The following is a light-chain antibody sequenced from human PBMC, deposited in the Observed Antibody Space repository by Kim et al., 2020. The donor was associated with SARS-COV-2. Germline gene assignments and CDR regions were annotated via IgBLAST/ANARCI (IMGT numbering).Light chain of an antibody. J-gene: IGKJ2*01. V-gene: IGKV3-20*01. CDR1: QSVSSTY. CDR3: QHYNLAPYT. Sequence: LSPGERATLSCRPSQSVSSTYLAWYQQRPGQAPRLLIFGASTRATGIPDRFSGSGSGTDFTLTIYNLEPEDSAVYYCQHYNLAPYTFGPGTKLEIK. CDR2: GAS.